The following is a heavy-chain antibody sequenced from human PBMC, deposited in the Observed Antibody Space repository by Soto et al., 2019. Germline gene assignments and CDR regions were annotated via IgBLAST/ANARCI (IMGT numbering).Heavy chain of an antibody. Sequence: SETLSLTCTVSGGSISSGGYYWSWIRQHPGKGLEWIGYIYYSGSTYYTPSFKSRVTISVDTSKNYFSLKLSSVTAADTAVFYCARDGLDGSGSYYPGNFDYWGQGTLVTVSS. CDR3: ARDGLDGSGSYYPGNFDY. CDR2: IYYSGST. V-gene: IGHV4-31*03. D-gene: IGHD3-10*01. CDR1: GGSISSGGYY. J-gene: IGHJ4*02.